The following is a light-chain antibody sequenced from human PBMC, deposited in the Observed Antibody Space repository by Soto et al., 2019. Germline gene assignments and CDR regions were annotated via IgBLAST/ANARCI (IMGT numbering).Light chain of an antibody. CDR1: QSVSSN. Sequence: EIVMTQSPATLSVSPGERATLSCRASQSVSSNLAWYQQKPGQAPRLLIYGASTRATGIPARFSGSGSGTEFTLTISSLQSEDFAVYYCQQYNNGPQTFGQWTKVEIK. CDR3: QQYNNGPQT. CDR2: GAS. V-gene: IGKV3-15*01. J-gene: IGKJ1*01.